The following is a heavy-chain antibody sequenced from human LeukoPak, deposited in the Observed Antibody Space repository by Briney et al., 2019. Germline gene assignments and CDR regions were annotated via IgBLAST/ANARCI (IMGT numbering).Heavy chain of an antibody. J-gene: IGHJ5*02. CDR2: IIPIFGSA. Sequence: SVKVSCKASGGTFSSYTISWVRQAPGQGLEWMGGIIPIFGSASYAQKFQGRVTITADESKSTAYMELSSLRSEDTAVYYCARQGYCTNGVCYSWFDPWGQGTLVTVSS. CDR3: ARQGYCTNGVCYSWFDP. V-gene: IGHV1-69*13. D-gene: IGHD2-8*01. CDR1: GGTFSSYT.